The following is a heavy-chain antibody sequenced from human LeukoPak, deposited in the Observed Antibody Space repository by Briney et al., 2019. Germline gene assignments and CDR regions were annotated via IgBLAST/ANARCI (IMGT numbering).Heavy chain of an antibody. J-gene: IGHJ3*02. CDR1: GGSISSGGYY. CDR2: IYYGGST. Sequence: SETLSLTCTVSGGSISSGGYYWSWIRQHPGKGLEWIGYIYYGGSTYYNPSLKSRVTISVDTSKNQFSLKLSSVTAADTAVYYCASGIAARRDAFDIWGQGTMVTVSS. D-gene: IGHD6-6*01. CDR3: ASGIAARRDAFDI. V-gene: IGHV4-31*03.